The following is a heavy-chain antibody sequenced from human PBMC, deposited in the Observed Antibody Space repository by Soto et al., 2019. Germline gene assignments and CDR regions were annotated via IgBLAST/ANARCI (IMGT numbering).Heavy chain of an antibody. CDR2: ISGSGGST. V-gene: IGHV3-23*01. D-gene: IGHD6-19*01. CDR1: GFTFSSYA. J-gene: IGHJ2*01. CDR3: AKLTGSGWYYWYFDL. Sequence: GGSLRLSCAASGFTFSSYAMSWVRQAPGKGLEWVSAISGSGGSTYYADSVKGRFTISRDNSKNTLYLQMNSLRAEDTAVYYCAKLTGSGWYYWYFDLWGRGTLVTVSS.